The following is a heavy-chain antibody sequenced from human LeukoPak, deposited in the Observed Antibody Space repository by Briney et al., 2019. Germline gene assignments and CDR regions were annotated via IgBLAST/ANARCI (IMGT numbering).Heavy chain of an antibody. CDR3: ARQDYYDSSGHNWFDP. J-gene: IGHJ5*02. CDR1: GGSFSAYF. D-gene: IGHD3-22*01. CDR2: INHGGST. Sequence: SETLSLTCAVYGGSFSAYFWSWIRQPPGKGLEWLGEINHGGSTNYNPSLKSRVTISVDTSKKQFSLKLSSVTAADTAEYYCARQDYYDSSGHNWFDPWGQGTLVTVSS. V-gene: IGHV4-34*01.